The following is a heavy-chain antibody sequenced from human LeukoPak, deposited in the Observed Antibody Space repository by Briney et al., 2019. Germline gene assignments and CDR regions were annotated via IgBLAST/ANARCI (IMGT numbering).Heavy chain of an antibody. CDR1: GFTVSSNY. V-gene: IGHV3-11*01. Sequence: GGSLRLSCAASGFTVSSNYMSWIRQAPWKGLEWVSYISSSGSTIYYADSVKGRFTISRDNAKNSLYLQMNSLRAEDTAVYYCARDTQQYSSSWAKDYWGQGTLVTVSS. J-gene: IGHJ4*02. CDR2: ISSSGSTI. D-gene: IGHD6-13*01. CDR3: ARDTQQYSSSWAKDY.